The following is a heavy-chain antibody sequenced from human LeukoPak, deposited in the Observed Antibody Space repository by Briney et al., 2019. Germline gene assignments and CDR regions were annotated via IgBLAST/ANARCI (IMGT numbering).Heavy chain of an antibody. V-gene: IGHV4-30-2*01. D-gene: IGHD4-11*01. CDR2: IYHSGST. CDR1: GGSISSGGYS. Sequence: TSETLSLTCAVSGGSISSGGYSWSWIRQPPGKGLEWIGYIYHSGSTYYNPSLKSRVTISVDRSKNQLSLKLSSVTAADTAVYYCARAGQGGDNSGFDPWGQGTLVTVSS. CDR3: ARAGQGGDNSGFDP. J-gene: IGHJ5*02.